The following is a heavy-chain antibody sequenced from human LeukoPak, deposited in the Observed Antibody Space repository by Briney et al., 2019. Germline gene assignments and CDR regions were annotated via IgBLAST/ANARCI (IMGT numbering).Heavy chain of an antibody. D-gene: IGHD2/OR15-2a*01. CDR3: ARGFLYYFDY. V-gene: IGHV4-34*01. J-gene: IGHJ4*02. CDR2: INHSGST. CDR1: GGSFSGYY. Sequence: PSETLSLTCAVYGGSFSGYYWSWIRQPPGKRLEWIGEINHSGSTNYNPSLKSRVTISVDTSKNQFPLKLSSVTAADTAVYYCARGFLYYFDYWGQGTLVTVSS.